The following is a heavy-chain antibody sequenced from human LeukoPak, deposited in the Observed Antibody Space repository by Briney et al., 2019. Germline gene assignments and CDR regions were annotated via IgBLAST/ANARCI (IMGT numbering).Heavy chain of an antibody. J-gene: IGHJ6*02. CDR3: ASLTMVRGVISYYYYYGMDV. CDR1: GGSISSSSYY. CDR2: IYYSGST. V-gene: IGHV4-31*03. D-gene: IGHD3-10*01. Sequence: SETLSLTCTVSGGSISSSSYYWGWIRQPPGKGLEWIGYIYYSGSTYYNPSLKSRVTISVDTSKNQFSLKLSSVTAADTAVYYCASLTMVRGVISYYYYYGMDVWGQGTTVTVSS.